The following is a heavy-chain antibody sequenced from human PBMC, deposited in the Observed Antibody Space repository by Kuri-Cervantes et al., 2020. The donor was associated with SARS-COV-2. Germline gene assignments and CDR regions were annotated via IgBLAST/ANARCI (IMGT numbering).Heavy chain of an antibody. CDR3: ARDKLQFDAFDI. CDR1: GGFISSYY. D-gene: IGHD5-24*01. J-gene: IGHJ3*02. Sequence: SETLSLTCTVSGGFISSYYWSWIRQPPGKGLEWIGYIYYSGSTNYNPSLKSRVTISVDTSKNQFSLKLSSVTAADTAVYYCARDKLQFDAFDIWGQGTMGTVSS. CDR2: IYYSGST. V-gene: IGHV4-59*01.